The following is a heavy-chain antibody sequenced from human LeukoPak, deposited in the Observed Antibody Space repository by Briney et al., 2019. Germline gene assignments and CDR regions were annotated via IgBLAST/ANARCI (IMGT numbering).Heavy chain of an antibody. V-gene: IGHV3-30*18. CDR3: AKENNYYASGSYYNVGY. D-gene: IGHD3-10*01. CDR1: GFTFSSYA. CDR2: ISYDGSNK. J-gene: IGHJ4*02. Sequence: GGSLRLSCAASGFTFSSYAMQWVRQAPGKGLEGVAVISYDGSNKYYADSVKGLFTISRDNSKKTLYLQMNSLRAEDTAVYYCAKENNYYASGSYYNVGYWGQGTLVTVSS.